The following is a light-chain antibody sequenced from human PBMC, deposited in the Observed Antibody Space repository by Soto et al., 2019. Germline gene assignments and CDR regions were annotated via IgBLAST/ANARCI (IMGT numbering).Light chain of an antibody. CDR1: SSNIGAGYD. CDR2: GNN. CDR3: QSYDSSLSGWV. Sequence: QSVLTQPPSVSGAPGQRVTISCTGSSSNIGAGYDVHWYQQLPGTAPKLLIYGNNNRPSGVPDRFSGSKSATSDSLALTGLQAEDEADYYCQSYDSSLSGWVFGGGTKLTVL. V-gene: IGLV1-40*01. J-gene: IGLJ3*02.